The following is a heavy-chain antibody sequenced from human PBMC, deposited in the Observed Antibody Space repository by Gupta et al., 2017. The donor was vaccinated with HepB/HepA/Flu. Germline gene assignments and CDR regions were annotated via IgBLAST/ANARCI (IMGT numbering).Heavy chain of an antibody. J-gene: IGHJ4*02. Sequence: EVQLVESGGGLVKPGGSLRLSCAASGFTFSSYSMNWVRQAPGKGLEWVSSISSSSSYIYYADSVKGRFTISRDNAKNSLYLQMNSLRAEDTAVYYCARGSYWGRAFDYWGQGTLVTVSS. CDR1: GFTFSSYS. CDR2: ISSSSSYI. CDR3: ARGSYWGRAFDY. V-gene: IGHV3-21*01. D-gene: IGHD7-27*01.